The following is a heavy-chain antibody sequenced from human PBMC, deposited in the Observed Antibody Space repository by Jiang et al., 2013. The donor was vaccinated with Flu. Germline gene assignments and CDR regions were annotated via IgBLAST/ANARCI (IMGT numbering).Heavy chain of an antibody. CDR2: IYHTGST. CDR1: GYSISSGYY. D-gene: IGHD1-14*01. J-gene: IGHJ4*02. V-gene: IGHV4-38-2*01. CDR3: ARLQEPPAVHLDY. Sequence: SGPGLVKPSETLSLTCAVSGYSISSGYYWAWIRQPPGKGLEWIGNIYHTGSTYFNSSLQSRVFISVDTSKNQFSLRLRSVTAADTAVFYCARLQEPPAVHLDYWGQGILVTVSS.